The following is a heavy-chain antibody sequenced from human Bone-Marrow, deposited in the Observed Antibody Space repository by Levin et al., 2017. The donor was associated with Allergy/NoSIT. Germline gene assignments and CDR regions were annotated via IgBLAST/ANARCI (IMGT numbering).Heavy chain of an antibody. CDR2: ISAYNGNT. Sequence: ASVKVSCKASGYTFTSYGISWVRQAPGQGLEWMGWISAYNGNTNYAQKLQGRVTMTTDTSTSTAYMELRSLRSDDTAVYYCARDWGIVVVPAAKNIAAAGTLGETANNWFDPWGQGTLVTVSS. J-gene: IGHJ5*02. CDR1: GYTFTSYG. V-gene: IGHV1-18*01. CDR3: ARDWGIVVVPAAKNIAAAGTLGETANNWFDP. D-gene: IGHD2-2*01.